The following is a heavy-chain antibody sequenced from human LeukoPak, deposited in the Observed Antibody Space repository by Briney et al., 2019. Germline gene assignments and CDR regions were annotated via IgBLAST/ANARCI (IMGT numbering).Heavy chain of an antibody. CDR2: TYYRSTWYN. CDR3: ARLGSGYPTPDY. V-gene: IGHV6-1*01. CDR1: GDSVSSNSVT. D-gene: IGHD6-19*01. J-gene: IGHJ4*02. Sequence: SQTLSLTCDISGDSVSSNSVTWNWIRQSPSRGLEWLGRTYYRSTWYNDYAVSVRGRITVNPDTSKNQFSLHLNSVTPEDTAVYYCARLGSGYPTPDYWGQGTLVTVSS.